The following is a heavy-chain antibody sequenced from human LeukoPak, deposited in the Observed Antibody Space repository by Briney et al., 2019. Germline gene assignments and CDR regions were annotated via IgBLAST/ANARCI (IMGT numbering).Heavy chain of an antibody. CDR2: ISPYNGNT. Sequence: ASVKVSCKASGYIFTTFGISWVRQAPGQGLEWMGWISPYNGNTNYTQRFQGRVTMTTDTSTSTAYMELRSPRSDDTAVYYCARDRGVYVGATFYYYYGMDVWGQGTTVTVSS. D-gene: IGHD1-26*01. CDR1: GYIFTTFG. J-gene: IGHJ6*02. CDR3: ARDRGVYVGATFYYYYGMDV. V-gene: IGHV1-18*01.